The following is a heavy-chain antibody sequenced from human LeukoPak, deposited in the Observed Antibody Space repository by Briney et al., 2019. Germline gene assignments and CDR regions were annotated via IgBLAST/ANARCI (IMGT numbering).Heavy chain of an antibody. CDR3: VTPRSWELSDMAV. V-gene: IGHV4-38-2*02. CDR2: VYHNGET. J-gene: IGHJ6*03. Sequence: SETLSLTCTVSGYSITTNYYWAWIRQSPGTGLEWIGSVYHNGETYYNPSLKSRVIISVDTSKDEFSLRLTSVTAADTAVYYCVTPRSWELSDMAVWGKGTTVIVSS. D-gene: IGHD1-26*01. CDR1: GYSITTNYY.